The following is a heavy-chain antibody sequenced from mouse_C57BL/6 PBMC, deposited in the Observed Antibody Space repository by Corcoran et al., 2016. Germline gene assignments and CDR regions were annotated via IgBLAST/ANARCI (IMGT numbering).Heavy chain of an antibody. CDR3: AREDWGDY. J-gene: IGHJ2*01. CDR2: IYPGDGDT. CDR1: GYAFSSYW. Sequence: QVQLQQSGAELVKPGASVKISCNASGYAFSSYWKNWVKQRPGTGLEWIGQIYPGDGDTNYNGKFKGKATLTADKSSSTAYMQLSSLTSEDSAVYFCAREDWGDYWGQGTTLTVS. V-gene: IGHV1-80*01. D-gene: IGHD4-1*01.